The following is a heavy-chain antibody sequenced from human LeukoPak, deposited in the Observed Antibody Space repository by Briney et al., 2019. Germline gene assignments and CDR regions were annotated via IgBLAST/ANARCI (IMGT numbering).Heavy chain of an antibody. D-gene: IGHD3-22*01. V-gene: IGHV3-7*01. Sequence: GGSLRLSCGVSGFNFNSYWMSWVRQAPGKGRELVAKIRRDGSEEYYVGSVKGRFTISRDNAKNSLYLQMNRLRAEDTAVYFCARDQNFYDKTGEGYFQHWGQGTLVTVSS. CDR3: ARDQNFYDKTGEGYFQH. CDR1: GFNFNSYW. J-gene: IGHJ1*01. CDR2: IRRDGSEE.